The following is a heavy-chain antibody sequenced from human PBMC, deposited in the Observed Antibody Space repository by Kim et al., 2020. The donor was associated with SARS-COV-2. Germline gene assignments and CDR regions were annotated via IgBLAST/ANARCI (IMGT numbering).Heavy chain of an antibody. V-gene: IGHV4-39*01. CDR2: FYYTGTM. Sequence: SETLSLTCTVSGGSFSTSSYYWDWIRQPPGKGLEWIGGFYYTGTMYFNPSLKSRVTISVDTSKKQFSLKLTSVTASDTAVYYFARRSRGEGSPGYWG. CDR3: ARRSRGEGSPGY. J-gene: IGHJ4*01. CDR1: GGSFSTSSYY. D-gene: IGHD3-16*01.